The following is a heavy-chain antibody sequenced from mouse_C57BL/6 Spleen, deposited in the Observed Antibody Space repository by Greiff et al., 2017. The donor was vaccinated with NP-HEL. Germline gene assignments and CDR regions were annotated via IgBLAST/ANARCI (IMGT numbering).Heavy chain of an antibody. Sequence: EVQLQQSGPELVKPGASVKISCKASGYSFTGYYMNWVKQSPEKSLEWIGEINPSTGGTTYNQKFKAKATLTVDKSSSTAYMQLKSLTSEDSAVYYCASVITTSYYYAMDYWGQGTSVTVSS. D-gene: IGHD1-1*01. V-gene: IGHV1-42*01. CDR3: ASVITTSYYYAMDY. CDR1: GYSFTGYY. CDR2: INPSTGGT. J-gene: IGHJ4*01.